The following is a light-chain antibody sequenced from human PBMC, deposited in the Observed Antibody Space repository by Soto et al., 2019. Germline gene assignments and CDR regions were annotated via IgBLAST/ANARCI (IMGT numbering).Light chain of an antibody. Sequence: EIVMTQSPATLSVSPGERATLSCRASQSVRSNHLAWYQQKPGQAPRLLIYGASTRATGIPARFSGSGSGTEFTLTISSLQSEDFAVYYCQQYNNGSPITFGQGTRLE. J-gene: IGKJ5*01. CDR3: QQYNNGSPIT. CDR2: GAS. CDR1: QSVRSN. V-gene: IGKV3-15*01.